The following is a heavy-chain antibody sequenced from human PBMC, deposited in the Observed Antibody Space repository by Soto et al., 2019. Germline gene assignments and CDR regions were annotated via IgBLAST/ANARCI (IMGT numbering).Heavy chain of an antibody. CDR1: GFTFTTYG. D-gene: IGHD2-8*01. Sequence: GGSLRLSCAASGFTFTTYGMDWVRQAPGKGLEWVSFISSRTGSSKEYADSVRGRFTVSRDNAKNSVYLQMNSLRVEDTAVYYCARKGVSNLDYWGQGTLVTVSS. V-gene: IGHV3-21*01. CDR3: ARKGVSNLDY. CDR2: ISSRTGSSK. J-gene: IGHJ4*02.